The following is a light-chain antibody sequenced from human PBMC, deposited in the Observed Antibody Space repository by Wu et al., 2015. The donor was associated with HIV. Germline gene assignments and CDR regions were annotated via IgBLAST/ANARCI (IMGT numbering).Light chain of an antibody. CDR3: QQYYSFPWT. CDR1: RSISSY. CDR2: AAS. Sequence: DIQMTQSPSSLSASVGDRVTITCRASRSISSYLNWYQQKPGKAPKLLIYAASSLQSGVPSRFSGSGSGTDFTLTISCLQSDDFGTYFCQQYYSFPWTFGQGTKVEIK. J-gene: IGKJ1*01. V-gene: IGKV1-39*01.